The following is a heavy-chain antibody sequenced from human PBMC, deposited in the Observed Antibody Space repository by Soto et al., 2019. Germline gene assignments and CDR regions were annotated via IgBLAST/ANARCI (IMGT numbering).Heavy chain of an antibody. CDR3: AKCGRGYGMDV. D-gene: IGHD2-15*01. V-gene: IGHV3-30*18. J-gene: IGHJ6*02. CDR1: GFTFSNYG. Sequence: QVQVEESGGGVVQPGRSLRLSCAASGFTFSNYGMHWVRQAPGKGLEWVAVISSDGNNKYYADSVKGRSTISRDNSENTVHLRVSSLRVEETALYYYAKCGRGYGMDVWGQGTTVTVSS. CDR2: ISSDGNNK.